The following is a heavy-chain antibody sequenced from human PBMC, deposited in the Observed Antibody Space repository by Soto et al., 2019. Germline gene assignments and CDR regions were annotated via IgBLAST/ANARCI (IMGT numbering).Heavy chain of an antibody. V-gene: IGHV4-61*05. Sequence: PSETLSLTCTVSGGSINNNYYYWGWVRQPPGKGLEWIGYIYYSGSTNYNPSLKSRVTISVDTSKNQFSLKLSSVTAADTAVYYCAKNYGNAFDIWGQGTMVTVSS. J-gene: IGHJ3*02. CDR1: GGSINNNYYY. CDR2: IYYSGST. CDR3: AKNYGNAFDI. D-gene: IGHD3-10*01.